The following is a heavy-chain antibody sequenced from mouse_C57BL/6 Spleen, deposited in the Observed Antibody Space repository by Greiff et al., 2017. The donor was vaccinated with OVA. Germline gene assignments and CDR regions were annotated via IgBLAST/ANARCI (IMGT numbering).Heavy chain of an antibody. CDR1: GYTFTSYW. Sequence: QVQLQQPGAELVKPGASVKLSCKASGYTFTSYWMHWVKQRPGQGLEWIGMIHPNSGSTNYNEKFKSKATLTVDKSSSTAYMQLRSLTSEDSAVYYCARWGEGYFDVWGTGTTVTVSS. V-gene: IGHV1-64*01. J-gene: IGHJ1*03. CDR3: ARWGEGYFDV. CDR2: IHPNSGST.